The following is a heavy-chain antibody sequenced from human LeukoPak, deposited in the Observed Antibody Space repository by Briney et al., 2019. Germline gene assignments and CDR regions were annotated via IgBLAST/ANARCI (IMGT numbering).Heavy chain of an antibody. D-gene: IGHD6-19*01. CDR1: GGSISSSY. Sequence: SETLSLTCTVSGGSISSSYWSWIRQPPGKGLEWIGYIYYSGSTNYNPSLKSRVTISVDTSKNQFSLKLSSVTAADTAVYYCARGPFYSSGWTLDYWGQGTLVTVSS. CDR3: ARGPFYSSGWTLDY. V-gene: IGHV4-59*01. J-gene: IGHJ4*02. CDR2: IYYSGST.